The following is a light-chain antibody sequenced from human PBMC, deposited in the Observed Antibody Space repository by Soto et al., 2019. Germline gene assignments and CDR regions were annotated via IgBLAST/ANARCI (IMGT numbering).Light chain of an antibody. CDR1: QSISSY. CDR2: AAS. CDR3: QQSYSIPPD. V-gene: IGKV1-39*01. J-gene: IGKJ4*01. Sequence: DIQMTQSPSSLSASVGDRVTITCRASQSISSYLNWYQQKPGKAPKLLIYAASSLQSGVPSRFSGSGSGTDFTLTISSLQPEDFATYYCQQSYSIPPDFGGATKVDIK.